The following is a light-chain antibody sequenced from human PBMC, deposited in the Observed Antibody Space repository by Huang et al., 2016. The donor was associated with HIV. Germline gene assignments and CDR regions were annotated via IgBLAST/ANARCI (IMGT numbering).Light chain of an antibody. CDR2: GGS. Sequence: DILMTQSPLTLSGSVGARVTITCRSSQNIDTWLAWYQQKLGKAPKLLSYGGSTLERGVPSRFSGSGSGTEFTLTITSLQPDDFATYYCQQYDTYPWTFGQGTTVDI. CDR3: QQYDTYPWT. CDR1: QNIDTW. V-gene: IGKV1-5*01. J-gene: IGKJ1*01.